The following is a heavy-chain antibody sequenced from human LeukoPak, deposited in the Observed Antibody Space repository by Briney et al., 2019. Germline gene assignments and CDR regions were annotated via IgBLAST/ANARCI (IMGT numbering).Heavy chain of an antibody. J-gene: IGHJ6*03. D-gene: IGHD3-3*01. CDR1: GGSISSYY. CDR2: IHYSGST. CDR3: ARAYYDFWSGDMGIYYYYYMDV. V-gene: IGHV4-59*01. Sequence: SETLSLTCTVSGGSISSYYWSWIRQPPGKGLEWVGYIHYSGSTNYNPSLKRRVTISVDTSKNQFSLKLSSVTAADTAVYYCARAYYDFWSGDMGIYYYYYMDVWGKGTTVTVSS.